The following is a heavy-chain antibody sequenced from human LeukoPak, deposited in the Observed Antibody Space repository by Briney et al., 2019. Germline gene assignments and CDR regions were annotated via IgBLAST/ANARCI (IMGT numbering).Heavy chain of an antibody. J-gene: IGHJ5*02. CDR3: ASGYYTGWFDP. CDR2: ISSSGSTI. CDR1: GFTFSSYE. D-gene: IGHD3-3*01. Sequence: GGSLRLSCAASGFTFSSYEMNWVRQAPGKGLEWVSYISSSGSTICYADSVKGRFTISRDNAKNSLYLQMNSLRAEDTAVYYCASGYYTGWFDPWGQGTLVTVSS. V-gene: IGHV3-48*03.